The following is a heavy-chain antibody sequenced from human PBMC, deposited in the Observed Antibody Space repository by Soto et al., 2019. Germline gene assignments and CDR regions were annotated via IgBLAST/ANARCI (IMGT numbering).Heavy chain of an antibody. J-gene: IGHJ5*02. CDR2: INPNSGGT. D-gene: IGHD1-26*01. CDR1: GYTFTGYY. Sequence: ASVEVSCKASGYTFTGYYIHWVRRAPGQGLEWMGWINPNSGGTNYAQKFQGWVTMTRDTSISTAYMELSRLRSDDTAVYYCARSPRGINWFDPWGQGTLVTVSS. CDR3: ARSPRGINWFDP. V-gene: IGHV1-2*04.